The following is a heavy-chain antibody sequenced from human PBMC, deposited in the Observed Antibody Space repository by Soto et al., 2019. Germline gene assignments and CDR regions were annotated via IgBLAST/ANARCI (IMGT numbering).Heavy chain of an antibody. J-gene: IGHJ4*02. CDR3: ATELYCSSTTCYVHFDY. CDR2: INPRGGSA. Sequence: QVQLVQSGAEVKKPGASVKVSCKASGYTFTNYYIHWVRQAPGQGLEWMGIINPRGGSASYAQKFQGRVTMTRDTSTSTVYMELSSLRSEDTAVYYCATELYCSSTTCYVHFDYWGQGTLVTVSS. CDR1: GYTFTNYY. D-gene: IGHD2-2*01. V-gene: IGHV1-46*03.